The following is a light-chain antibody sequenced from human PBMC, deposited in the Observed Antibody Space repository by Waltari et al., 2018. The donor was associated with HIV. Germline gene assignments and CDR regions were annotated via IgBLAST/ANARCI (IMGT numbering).Light chain of an antibody. CDR2: EVT. CDR3: CSYVGSNVWV. V-gene: IGLV2-23*02. CDR1: SSDVGNYNL. Sequence: QSVLTQPASVSGSPGQSITISCTGTSSDVGNYNLVSGYPQHPGKAPKLIIYEVTTRPSGVSNRFSVSKSGNTASLTISGLQAEDEADYYCCSYVGSNVWVFGGGTKLTVL. J-gene: IGLJ3*02.